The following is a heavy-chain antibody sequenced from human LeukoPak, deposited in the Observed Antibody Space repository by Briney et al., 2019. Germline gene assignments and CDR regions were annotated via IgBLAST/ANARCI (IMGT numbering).Heavy chain of an antibody. V-gene: IGHV4-39*01. CDR2: IYYSGST. CDR3: ARYPSRYSSSWNWYFDL. D-gene: IGHD6-13*01. CDR1: GGSISSSSYY. Sequence: KPSETLSLTCTVSGGSISSSSYYWGWIRQPPGKGLEWIGSIYYSGSTYYNPSLKSRVTISVDTSKNQFSLKLSSVTAADTAVYYCARYPSRYSSSWNWYFDLWGRGTLVTVSS. J-gene: IGHJ2*01.